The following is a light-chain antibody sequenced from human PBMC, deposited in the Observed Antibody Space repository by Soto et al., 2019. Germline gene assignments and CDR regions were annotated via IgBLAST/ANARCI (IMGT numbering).Light chain of an antibody. J-gene: IGKJ1*01. V-gene: IGKV1-39*01. CDR3: QQGYSTPPT. Sequence: DIQMTQSPSSLSASVGDRVTITCRASQGISSYLNWYQQKPGKAPKLLIYAASSLQSGVPSRFSGSGSGTDFTLTISSLQPEDFATYYCQQGYSTPPTFGQGTKVDIK. CDR1: QGISSY. CDR2: AAS.